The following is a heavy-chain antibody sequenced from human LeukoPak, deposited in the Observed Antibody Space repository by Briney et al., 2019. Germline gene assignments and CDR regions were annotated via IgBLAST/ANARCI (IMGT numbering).Heavy chain of an antibody. V-gene: IGHV4-61*02. CDR3: ARDSGSYYR. Sequence: SETLSLTCTVSGDSISSGDYYWSWIRQPAGKGLEWIGRIYTSGSTNYNPSLKSRVTMSVDTSKNQFSLKLSSVTAADTAVYYCARDSGSYYRWGQGTLVTVSS. CDR1: GDSISSGDYY. CDR2: IYTSGST. J-gene: IGHJ5*02. D-gene: IGHD1-26*01.